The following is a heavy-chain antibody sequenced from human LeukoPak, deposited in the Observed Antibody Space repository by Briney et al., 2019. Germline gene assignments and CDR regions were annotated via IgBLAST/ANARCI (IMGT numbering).Heavy chain of an antibody. CDR3: ARDQGGAFDI. J-gene: IGHJ3*02. CDR1: SDSISSSNW. V-gene: IGHV4-4*02. CDR2: IHHSGTT. D-gene: IGHD3-16*01. Sequence: PSGTLSLTCTVSSDSISSSNWWSWVRQPPGKGLECIGEIHHSGTTNYNPSLKSRVTISVDKSKNKFSLKLNSVTAADTAVYYCARDQGGAFDIWGQGTMVTVSS.